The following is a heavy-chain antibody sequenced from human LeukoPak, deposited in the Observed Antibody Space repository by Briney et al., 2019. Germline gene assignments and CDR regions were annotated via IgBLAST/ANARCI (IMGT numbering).Heavy chain of an antibody. J-gene: IGHJ5*02. CDR3: ARDRVVVVPAAIPRRASGSWFAP. CDR2: IIPIFGTA. D-gene: IGHD2-2*01. V-gene: IGHV1-69*05. CDR1: GGTFSSYA. Sequence: ASVRVSCKASGGTFSSYAISWVRQAPGQGLEWMGGIIPIFGTANYAQKFQGRVTITTDESTSTAYVELSSLRSEDTAVYYCARDRVVVVPAAIPRRASGSWFAPWGQGTLVTVSS.